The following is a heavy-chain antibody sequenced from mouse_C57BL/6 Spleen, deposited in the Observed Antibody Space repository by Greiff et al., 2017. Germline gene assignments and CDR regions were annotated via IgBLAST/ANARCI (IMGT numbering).Heavy chain of an antibody. Sequence: EVQLQQSGPELVKPGASVKISCKASGYTFTDYYMNWVKQSHGKSLEWIGDINPKNGGTSYNQKFKGKATLTVDKSSSTAYIELRSLTSEDSAVYYCARRGQLMPHYDAIDDWSQGTSVTVSS. V-gene: IGHV1-26*01. CDR2: INPKNGGT. J-gene: IGHJ4*01. CDR3: ARRGQLMPHYDAIDD. D-gene: IGHD3-2*02. CDR1: GYTFTDYY.